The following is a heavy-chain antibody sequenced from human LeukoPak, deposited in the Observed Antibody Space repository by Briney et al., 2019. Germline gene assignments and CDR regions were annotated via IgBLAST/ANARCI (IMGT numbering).Heavy chain of an antibody. CDR2: ISGSGGST. J-gene: IGHJ4*02. V-gene: IGHV3-66*01. CDR1: GFTVSNNY. CDR3: ARTFDY. Sequence: GGSLRLSCAASGFTVSNNYITWVRRAPGKGLEWVSVISGSGGSTYYADSVKGRFTISRDNSKNTLYLQMNSLRAEDTAVYYCARTFDYWGQGTLVTVSS.